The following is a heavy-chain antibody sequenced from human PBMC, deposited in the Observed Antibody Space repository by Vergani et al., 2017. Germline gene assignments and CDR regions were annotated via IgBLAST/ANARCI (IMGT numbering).Heavy chain of an antibody. CDR1: GFPFSDYG. Sequence: QVQLVESGGGEVQPGRSLRLSCSAAGFPFSDYGVHWVRQAPGKGLEWVSVIYSGGSTYYADAVKGRFTISRDNSKNTLFLQMHSLRVEDTALYYCAKFPLNITTPDRGDFWGQGSLVTVSS. V-gene: IGHV3-NL1*01. J-gene: IGHJ4*02. CDR3: AKFPLNITTPDRGDF. CDR2: IYSGGST. D-gene: IGHD1-1*01.